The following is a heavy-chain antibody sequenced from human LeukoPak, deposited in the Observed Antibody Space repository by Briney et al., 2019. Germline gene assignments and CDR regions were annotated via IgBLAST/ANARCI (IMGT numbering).Heavy chain of an antibody. CDR2: IKHSGST. V-gene: IGHV4-34*01. Sequence: SETLSLTCAVYGGSFSGYYWSWIRQPPGKGLEWIGEIKHSGSTNYNPSLKSRVTISVDTSKNQFSLKLSSVTAADTAVYYCARGDYYYDSSGYLQVRPPYYGMDVWGQGTTVTVSS. CDR3: ARGDYYYDSSGYLQVRPPYYGMDV. J-gene: IGHJ6*02. D-gene: IGHD3-22*01. CDR1: GGSFSGYY.